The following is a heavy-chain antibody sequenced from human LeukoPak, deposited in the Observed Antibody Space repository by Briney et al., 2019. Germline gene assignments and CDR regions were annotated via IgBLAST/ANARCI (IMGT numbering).Heavy chain of an antibody. CDR3: AKVSRDGYNAEDYFDY. Sequence: PGGSLRLSCAASGFTFSSYAMHWVRQAPGKGLEWVAVISYDGSNKYYADSVKGRFTISRDNSKNTLYLQMNSLRAEDAAVYYCAKVSRDGYNAEDYFDYWGQGTLVTVSS. V-gene: IGHV3-30-3*01. D-gene: IGHD5-24*01. J-gene: IGHJ4*02. CDR1: GFTFSSYA. CDR2: ISYDGSNK.